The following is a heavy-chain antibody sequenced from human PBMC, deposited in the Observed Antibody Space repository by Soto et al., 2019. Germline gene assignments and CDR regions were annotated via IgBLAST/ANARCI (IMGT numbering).Heavy chain of an antibody. Sequence: NVYCKASGYRITVYLIRRLSLTKKQGLAWMGWISPNSGGTNYAQKFQGWVTMTRDTSISTAYMELSRLRSDDTAVYYCARSLGNYGSGSYEYFQHWGQGPLVTLSS. CDR2: ISPNSGGT. V-gene: IGHV1-2*04. CDR3: ARSLGNYGSGSYEYFQH. J-gene: IGHJ1*01. D-gene: IGHD3-10*01. CDR1: GYRITVYL.